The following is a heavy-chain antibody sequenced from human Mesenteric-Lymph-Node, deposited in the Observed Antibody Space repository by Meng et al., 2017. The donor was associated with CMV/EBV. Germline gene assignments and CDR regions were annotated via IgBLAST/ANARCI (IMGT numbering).Heavy chain of an antibody. D-gene: IGHD3-3*01. CDR1: GGSFSGYY. J-gene: IGHJ4*02. CDR2: INHSGST. Sequence: SETLSLTCAVYGGSFSGYYWSWIRQPPGKGLEWIGEINHSGSTNYNPSLKSRVTISVDTSKNQFSLKLSSVTAADTAVYYCAREGPPRYYDFWSGYPKPNYFDYWGQGTLVTVSS. V-gene: IGHV4-34*01. CDR3: AREGPPRYYDFWSGYPKPNYFDY.